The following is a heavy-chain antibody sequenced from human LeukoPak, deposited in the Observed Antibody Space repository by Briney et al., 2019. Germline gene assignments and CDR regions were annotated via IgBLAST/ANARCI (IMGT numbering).Heavy chain of an antibody. D-gene: IGHD5-18*01. CDR1: GGSISSYY. V-gene: IGHV4-59*06. CDR3: ARGLGEETAMGTGSYNWFDP. J-gene: IGHJ5*02. CDR2: IYSGST. Sequence: PSETLSLTCTVSGGSISSYYWSWIPQHPGKGLEWIGYIYSGSTYYNPSLKSRVTISVDTSKNQFSLKLSSVTAADTAVYYCARGLGEETAMGTGSYNWFDPWGQGTLVTVSS.